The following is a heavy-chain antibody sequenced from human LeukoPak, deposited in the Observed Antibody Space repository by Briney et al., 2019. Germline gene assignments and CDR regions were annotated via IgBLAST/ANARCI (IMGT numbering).Heavy chain of an antibody. Sequence: GGSLRLSCAASGLTFSDYSMTWVRQAPGKGLFWVSGISAGGGSTYYADSVKGRFTISRDNSRNTLYLQMNSLRAEDTAVYYCAKDAAGPEYWGRGTLVTVSS. V-gene: IGHV3-23*01. J-gene: IGHJ4*02. CDR2: ISAGGGST. CDR3: AKDAAGPEY. CDR1: GLTFSDYS. D-gene: IGHD6-13*01.